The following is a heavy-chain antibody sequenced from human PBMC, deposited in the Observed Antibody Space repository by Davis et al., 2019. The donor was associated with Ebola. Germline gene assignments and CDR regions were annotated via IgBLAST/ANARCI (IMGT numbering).Heavy chain of an antibody. CDR3: AKRREYCNGGGCQRYYFDN. J-gene: IGHJ4*02. V-gene: IGHV4-30-2*01. CDR1: GGSISSGGYS. Sequence: MPSETLSLTCAVSGGSISSGGYSWGWIRQPPGKGLEWIGYVYHSGSTYYNPSLKSRVTISVDTSKNQFSLKLSSVTAADTAVYYCAKRREYCNGGGCQRYYFDNWGQGTLVTVSS. CDR2: VYHSGST. D-gene: IGHD2-15*01.